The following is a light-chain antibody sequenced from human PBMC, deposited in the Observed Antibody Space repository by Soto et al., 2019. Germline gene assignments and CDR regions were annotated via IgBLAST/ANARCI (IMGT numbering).Light chain of an antibody. CDR2: GAS. Sequence: EIVLTQSPGTLSLSRGDRATLSCRASQSVGSSYLAWYQQKPGQAPSLVIYGASSRATGVPDRFSGSGSGTDFTLTISRLEPEDFAVYYCQQYGSSGTFGQGTKVDIK. V-gene: IGKV3-20*01. J-gene: IGKJ1*01. CDR1: QSVGSSY. CDR3: QQYGSSGT.